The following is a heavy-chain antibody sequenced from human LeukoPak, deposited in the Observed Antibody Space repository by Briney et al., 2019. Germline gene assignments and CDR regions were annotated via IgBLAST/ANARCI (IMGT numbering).Heavy chain of an antibody. J-gene: IGHJ4*02. CDR3: ARHVLRYYDTSGYHF. D-gene: IGHD3-22*01. V-gene: IGHV4-39*01. Sequence: PSETLSLTCTVSGGSISSSNYYWGWIRQPPGKGLEWIGSVYYSGSTYYNPSLKSRVTISVDASKNQFSLKLSSVTAADTAVYFCARHVLRYYDTSGYHFWGQGTLVTVSS. CDR2: VYYSGST. CDR1: GGSISSSNYY.